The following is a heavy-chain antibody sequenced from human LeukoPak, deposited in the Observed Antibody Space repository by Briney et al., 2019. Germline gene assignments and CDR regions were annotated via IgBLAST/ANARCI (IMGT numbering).Heavy chain of an antibody. V-gene: IGHV4-38-2*02. CDR1: GYFISSGHY. CDR3: ASGDGYNYMEYSFDY. CDR2: LYHSGS. Sequence: SETLSLTCTVSGYFISSGHYWGWIRQPPGKGLEWIGSLYHSGSDYNPSLKRRLTISIDTSKNQFSLKLSSVTAADTAVYYCASGDGYNYMEYSFDYWGQGTLVTVSS. D-gene: IGHD5-24*01. J-gene: IGHJ4*02.